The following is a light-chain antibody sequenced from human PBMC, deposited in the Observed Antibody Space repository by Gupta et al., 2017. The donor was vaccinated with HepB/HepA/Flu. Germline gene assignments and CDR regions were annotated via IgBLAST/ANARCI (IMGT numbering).Light chain of an antibody. J-gene: IGLJ3*02. CDR2: EDN. CDR1: SSSIGKNY. Sequence: QSVLTQPPSVSAAPGQKVTISCSGSSSSIGKNYVSWYRQLPGTAPKRLIAEDNKRPSGIPDRIFAYKSGTYATRAINGLQTGDEADYYCGVWDSSLSDGVFGGGTKLTVL. V-gene: IGLV1-51*02. CDR3: GVWDSSLSDGV.